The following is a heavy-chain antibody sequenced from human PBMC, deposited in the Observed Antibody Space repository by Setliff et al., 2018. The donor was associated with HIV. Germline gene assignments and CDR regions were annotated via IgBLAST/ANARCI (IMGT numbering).Heavy chain of an antibody. CDR2: VSFDGSNK. D-gene: IGHD6-13*01. CDR3: ARVHLGSTYFPGDY. Sequence: PGESLKLSCAASGFIFKTYGMHWVRQAPGKGLEWVAFVSFDGSNKYYTDSVKGRFTISRDNSKNTLYLQMSRLSVEDTAVYYCARVHLGSTYFPGDYWGQGSLVTVPS. CDR1: GFIFKTYG. V-gene: IGHV3-33*05. J-gene: IGHJ4*02.